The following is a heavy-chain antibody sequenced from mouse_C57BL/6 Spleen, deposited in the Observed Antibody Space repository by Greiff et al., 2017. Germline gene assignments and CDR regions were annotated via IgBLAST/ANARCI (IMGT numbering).Heavy chain of an antibody. Sequence: DVKLVESEGGLVQPGSSMKLSCTASGFTFSDYYMAWVRQVPEKGLEWVANINYDGSSTYYLDSLKSRFIISRDNAKNILYLQMSSLKSEDTATYYCARGTDYDGYAMDYWGQGTSVTVSS. D-gene: IGHD2-4*01. J-gene: IGHJ4*01. CDR2: INYDGSST. CDR3: ARGTDYDGYAMDY. V-gene: IGHV5-16*01. CDR1: GFTFSDYY.